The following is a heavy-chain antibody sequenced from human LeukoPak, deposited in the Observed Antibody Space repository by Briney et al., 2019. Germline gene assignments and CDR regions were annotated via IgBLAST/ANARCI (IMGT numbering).Heavy chain of an antibody. Sequence: SETLSLTCTVSGGSISTDYWSWIRQPPGKGLEWIGYIHYSGSTNYNPSLRSRVTISVDTSKNQFSLRLSSVTAADTAVYYCAGIYCSSTTCYFDYWGQGTLVTVSS. D-gene: IGHD2-2*01. J-gene: IGHJ4*02. CDR2: IHYSGST. V-gene: IGHV4-59*01. CDR3: AGIYCSSTTCYFDY. CDR1: GGSISTDY.